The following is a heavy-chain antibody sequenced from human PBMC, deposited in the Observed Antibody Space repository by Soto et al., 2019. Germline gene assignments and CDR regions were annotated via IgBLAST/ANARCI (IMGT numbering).Heavy chain of an antibody. Sequence: GGSLRLSCAASGFTFNIYALHWVRQAPGKGLEWVAVISFDGTKKYYSDSVKGRFTISRDNLKNTLYLQMNNLRVEDAALYFCAREDDYGYRYINYGLDVWGQGTTVTV. CDR1: GFTFNIYA. V-gene: IGHV3-30-3*01. CDR2: ISFDGTKK. J-gene: IGHJ6*02. D-gene: IGHD4-17*01. CDR3: AREDDYGYRYINYGLDV.